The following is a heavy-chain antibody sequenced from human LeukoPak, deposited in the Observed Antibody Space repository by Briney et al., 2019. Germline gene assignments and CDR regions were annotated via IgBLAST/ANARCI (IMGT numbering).Heavy chain of an antibody. CDR3: ARGLSSSSAVGWPLLYFDY. Sequence: PSETLSLTCTVSGGSISSYYWSWIRQPPGKGLEWIGEINHSGSTNYNPSLKSRVTISVDTSKNQFSLKLSSVTAADTAVYYCARGLSSSSAVGWPLLYFDYWGQGTLVTVSS. CDR2: INHSGST. CDR1: GGSISSYY. J-gene: IGHJ4*02. V-gene: IGHV4-34*01. D-gene: IGHD6-6*01.